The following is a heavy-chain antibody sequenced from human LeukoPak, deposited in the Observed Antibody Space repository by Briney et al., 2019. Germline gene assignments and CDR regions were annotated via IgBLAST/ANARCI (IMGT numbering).Heavy chain of an antibody. V-gene: IGHV4-38-2*02. CDR2: IYHSGST. D-gene: IGHD3-10*01. CDR1: GYSISSGYY. Sequence: SETLSLTCTVSGYSISSGYYWGWIRQPPGKGLEWIGSIYHSGSTYYNPSLKSRVTISVDTSKNQFSLELSSVTAADTAVYYCARENSMVRGVIIDWGQGTLVTVSS. CDR3: ARENSMVRGVIID. J-gene: IGHJ4*02.